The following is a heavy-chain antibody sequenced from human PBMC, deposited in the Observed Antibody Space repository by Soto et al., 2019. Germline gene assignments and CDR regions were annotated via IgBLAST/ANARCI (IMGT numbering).Heavy chain of an antibody. CDR2: ISSSSSYI. V-gene: IGHV3-21*01. D-gene: IGHD6-6*01. CDR1: GFTFSTSI. Sequence: EVQLVESGGGLVKPGGSLRLSCAASGFTFSTSIMNWVRQAPGKGLEWVSSISSSSSYIYYADSVKGRFTISRDNAKNSLYLQMNSLRAEDTAVYYCGRAPRLVYGMDVWGQGTTVTVSS. CDR3: GRAPRLVYGMDV. J-gene: IGHJ6*02.